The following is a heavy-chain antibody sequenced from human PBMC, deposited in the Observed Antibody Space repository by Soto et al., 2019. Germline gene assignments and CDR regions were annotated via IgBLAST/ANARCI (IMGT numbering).Heavy chain of an antibody. CDR3: ARPPVLGIAVARQSGYFQH. CDR2: INHSGST. Sequence: KPSETLSLTCAVNSGSFSGYYWSWIRQPPGKGLEWIGEINHSGSTNYNPSLKSRVTISVDTSKNQFSLKLSSVTAADTAVYYCARPPVLGIAVARQSGYFQHRGQGTLVTVSS. D-gene: IGHD6-19*01. V-gene: IGHV4-34*01. CDR1: SGSFSGYY. J-gene: IGHJ1*01.